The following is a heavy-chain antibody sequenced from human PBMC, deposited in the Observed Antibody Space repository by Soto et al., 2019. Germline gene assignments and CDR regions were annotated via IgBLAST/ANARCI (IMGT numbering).Heavy chain of an antibody. J-gene: IGHJ4*02. CDR3: ARGREGDY. CDR1: GYTFTSYG. CDR2: ISAHNGNT. V-gene: IGHV1-18*01. Sequence: QVHLVQSGAEVKRPGASVKVSCKASGYTFTSYGITWVRQAPGQGLEWMGWISAHNGNTDYAQKLQGRVIVTRDTSPSTAYMELRSRISDYTAVYYCARGREGDYWGQGALVTVSS.